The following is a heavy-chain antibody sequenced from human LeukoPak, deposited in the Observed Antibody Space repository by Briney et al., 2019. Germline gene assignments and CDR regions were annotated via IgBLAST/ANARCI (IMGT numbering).Heavy chain of an antibody. Sequence: SGGSLRLSCAVSGFTFTSYWMSWVRQAPGKWLEWVANIKQDGSEKYYVDSVKGRFTISRDNAKNSLYLQMNSLRAEDTAVYYCAREEYGDHLWWGQGTLVTVSS. D-gene: IGHD4-17*01. CDR2: IKQDGSEK. CDR1: GFTFTSYW. CDR3: AREEYGDHLW. V-gene: IGHV3-7*01. J-gene: IGHJ4*02.